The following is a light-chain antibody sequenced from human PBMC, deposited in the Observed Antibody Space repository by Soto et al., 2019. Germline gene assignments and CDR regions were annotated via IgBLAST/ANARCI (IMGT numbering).Light chain of an antibody. CDR2: GAS. Sequence: EIVLTQSPGTLSLSPGERATLSCRASQSVSSTYLAWYQQKPGQAPRLLIYGASSRATGVPDRISGSGSGTDFTLTSSRLEPEDFAVYYCQQYESSPQTFGQGTNVEIK. V-gene: IGKV3-20*01. CDR3: QQYESSPQT. J-gene: IGKJ1*01. CDR1: QSVSSTY.